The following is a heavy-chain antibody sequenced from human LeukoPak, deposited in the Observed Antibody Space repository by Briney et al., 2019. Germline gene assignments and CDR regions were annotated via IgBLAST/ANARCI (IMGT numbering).Heavy chain of an antibody. CDR3: ARAGSGYYYYYMDV. J-gene: IGHJ6*03. V-gene: IGHV3-48*01. CDR1: GFAFSSYS. D-gene: IGHD3-10*01. CDR2: ISSSSDTI. Sequence: GGPLRLSCAVSGFAFSSYSMNWVRQAPGKGLDWVSYISSSSDTIYYADSVKGRFTTSRDNAQNSLYLQMNGLGAEDTAVYYCARAGSGYYYYYMDVWGKGTTVTVSS.